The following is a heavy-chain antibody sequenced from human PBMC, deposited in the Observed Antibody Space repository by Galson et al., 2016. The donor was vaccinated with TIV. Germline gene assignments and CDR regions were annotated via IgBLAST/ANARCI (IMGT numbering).Heavy chain of an antibody. D-gene: IGHD3-3*01. Sequence: SVKVSCKASGGTFSSFTISWVRQAPGQGLEWMGRIIPILGIANYAQKFQGRLSIIADKSTSTAYMEMSSLRSEGTAVYYCASDHEGDSWSGSYRVGYYNFMDVWGKATTVTVSS. J-gene: IGHJ6*03. CDR2: IIPILGIA. CDR1: GGTFSSFT. V-gene: IGHV1-69*02. CDR3: ASDHEGDSWSGSYRVGYYNFMDV.